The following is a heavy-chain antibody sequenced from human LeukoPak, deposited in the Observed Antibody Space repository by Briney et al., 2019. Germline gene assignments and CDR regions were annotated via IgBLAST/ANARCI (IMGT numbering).Heavy chain of an antibody. Sequence: SVKLSCKASGGTFSSYAISWVRQAPGQGLEWMGRIIPILGIANYAQKFQGRVTITADKSTSTAYMELSSLRSEDTAVYYCARDYTEDIVVVPAAIYYYYGMDVWGQGTTVTVSS. D-gene: IGHD2-2*01. CDR3: ARDYTEDIVVVPAAIYYYYGMDV. CDR1: GGTFSSYA. V-gene: IGHV1-69*04. J-gene: IGHJ6*02. CDR2: IIPILGIA.